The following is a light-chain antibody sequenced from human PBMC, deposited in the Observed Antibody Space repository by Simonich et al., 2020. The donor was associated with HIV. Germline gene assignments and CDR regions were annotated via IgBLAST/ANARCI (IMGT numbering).Light chain of an antibody. Sequence: EIVMTQSPATLSVSPGERAPLSCSASQSVRSNLVWYQQKPGRAPRLLIYGSSTRATAIPARFSGSGSGTEFILTITSMQSEDFAVYYCQQYNNWPLYTFGQGTKLEIK. CDR2: GSS. V-gene: IGKV3-15*01. CDR1: QSVRSN. J-gene: IGKJ2*01. CDR3: QQYNNWPLYT.